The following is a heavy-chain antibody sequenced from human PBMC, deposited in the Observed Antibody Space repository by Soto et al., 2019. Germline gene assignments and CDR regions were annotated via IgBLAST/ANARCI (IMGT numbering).Heavy chain of an antibody. Sequence: GGSLRLSCAASGSNFGDYEMNWVRQSPGKGLEWVSYITTTSSTRYYADSVKGRFTISRDNAQKSLYLQMDSLRADDTAVYYCARMWGGYSGYKYGDDSWRKGALVTVSS. D-gene: IGHD5-18*01. CDR3: ARMWGGYSGYKYGDDS. V-gene: IGHV3-48*03. CDR2: ITTTSSTR. CDR1: GSNFGDYE. J-gene: IGHJ1*01.